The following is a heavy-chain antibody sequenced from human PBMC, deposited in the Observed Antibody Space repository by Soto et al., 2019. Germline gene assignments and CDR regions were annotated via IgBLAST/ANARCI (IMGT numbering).Heavy chain of an antibody. D-gene: IGHD6-13*01. CDR2: INWKSNSR. J-gene: IGHJ4*02. CDR1: GFTFDDYA. CDR3: AKGARCYITAAADY. Sequence: EVQLVESGGGLVQPGRSLTLSCAVSGFTFDDYAMHWVRQAPGKGLEWVSSINWKSNSRGYADSVKGRFTISRDNAKNSLHLQMNSLRAEDTAIYYCAKGARCYITAAADYWGQGTRVTVSS. V-gene: IGHV3-9*01.